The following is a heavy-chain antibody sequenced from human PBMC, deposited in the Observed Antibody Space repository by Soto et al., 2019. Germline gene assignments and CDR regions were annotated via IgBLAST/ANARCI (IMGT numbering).Heavy chain of an antibody. CDR3: ARVPIMVLTGHNTPFDY. D-gene: IGHD3-9*01. V-gene: IGHV4-30-4*01. Sequence: KPSETLSLTCTVSGGSISSGDYYWSWIRQPPGKGLEWIGYIYYSGSTYYNPSLKSRVTISVDTSKNQFSLKLSSVTAADTAVYYCARVPIMVLTGHNTPFDYWGQGTLVTVSS. J-gene: IGHJ4*02. CDR1: GGSISSGDYY. CDR2: IYYSGST.